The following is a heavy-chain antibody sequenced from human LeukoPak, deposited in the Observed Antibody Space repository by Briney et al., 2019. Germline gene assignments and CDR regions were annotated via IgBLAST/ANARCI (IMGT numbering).Heavy chain of an antibody. J-gene: IGHJ6*03. CDR2: ISSSSSYI. CDR3: ARGRPAPSVHYYYYYYMDV. D-gene: IGHD1-14*01. V-gene: IGHV3-21*01. CDR1: GFTFSSYE. Sequence: PGGSLRLSCAASGFTFSSYEMNWVRQAPGKGLEWVSSISSSSSYIYYADSVKGRFTISRDNAKNSLYLQMNSLRAEDTAVYYCARGRPAPSVHYYYYYYMDVWGKGTTVTISS.